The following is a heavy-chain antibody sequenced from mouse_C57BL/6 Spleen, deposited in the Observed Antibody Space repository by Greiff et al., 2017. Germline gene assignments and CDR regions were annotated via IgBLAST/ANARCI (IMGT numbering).Heavy chain of an antibody. D-gene: IGHD1-1*01. J-gene: IGHJ1*03. Sequence: QVQLQQSGPELVKPGASVKISCKASGYSFTSYYIHWVKQRPGQGLAWIGWIYPGSGNTKYNEKFKGKATLTADTSSSPAYMQLSSLTSEDSAVDYCASPHGSSYGYFDVWGTGTTVTVSS. CDR2: IYPGSGNT. V-gene: IGHV1-66*01. CDR3: ASPHGSSYGYFDV. CDR1: GYSFTSYY.